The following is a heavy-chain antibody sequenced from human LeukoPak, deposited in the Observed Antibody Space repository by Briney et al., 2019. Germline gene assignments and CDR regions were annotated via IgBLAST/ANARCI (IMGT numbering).Heavy chain of an antibody. CDR2: INHSGST. J-gene: IGHJ4*02. V-gene: IGHV4-34*09. Sequence: SETLSLTCAVHGGSFSGYYWSWIRQPPGKGLEWIGEINHSGSTNYNPSLKSRVTISVDTSKNQFSLKLSSVTAADTAVYYCARGASYLTYGDYAGYFDYWGQGTLVTVSS. D-gene: IGHD4-17*01. CDR3: ARGASYLTYGDYAGYFDY. CDR1: GGSFSGYY.